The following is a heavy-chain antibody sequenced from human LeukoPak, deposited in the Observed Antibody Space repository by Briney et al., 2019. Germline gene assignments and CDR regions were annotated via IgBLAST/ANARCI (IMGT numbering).Heavy chain of an antibody. J-gene: IGHJ4*02. CDR1: GYTFTGYY. V-gene: IGHV1-2*02. D-gene: IGHD4-17*01. Sequence: GASLKVSCKASGYTFTGYYMHWVPQAPGHGLEWMGWINPNSGGTNYAQKFPGRVTMTRDTSISTAYMELSRLRSDNTAVYYCARDSGPYYGDYDRCLDYWGQGTLVTVSS. CDR2: INPNSGGT. CDR3: ARDSGPYYGDYDRCLDY.